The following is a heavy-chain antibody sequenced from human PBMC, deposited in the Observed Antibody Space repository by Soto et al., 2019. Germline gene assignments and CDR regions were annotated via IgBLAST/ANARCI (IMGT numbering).Heavy chain of an antibody. CDR1: GGSISSGGYY. CDR3: ASSAADPYYYYYGMDV. V-gene: IGHV4-31*03. D-gene: IGHD6-25*01. Sequence: SETLPLTCTVSGGSISSGGYYWSWIRQHPGKGLEWVGYIYYSGSTYYNPSLKSRVTISVDTSKNQFSLKLSSVTAADTAVYYCASSAADPYYYYYGMDVWGQGTTVTVS. J-gene: IGHJ6*02. CDR2: IYYSGST.